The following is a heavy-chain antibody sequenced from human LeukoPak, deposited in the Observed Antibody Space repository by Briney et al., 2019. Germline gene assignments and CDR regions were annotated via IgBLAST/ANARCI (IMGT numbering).Heavy chain of an antibody. J-gene: IGHJ5*02. CDR3: ARDRGGWFGRWLDP. V-gene: IGHV4-39*07. CDR2: ISYGDNV. CDR1: GDSISSSSYY. Sequence: SETLSLTCTVSGDSISSSSYYWGWIRQSPGKGLEWIATISYGDNVYYNPSLKSRVTTSLDTSKSQFSLKLNSVTAADTAVYYCARDRGGWFGRWLDPWGQGTLVTVSS. D-gene: IGHD6-19*01.